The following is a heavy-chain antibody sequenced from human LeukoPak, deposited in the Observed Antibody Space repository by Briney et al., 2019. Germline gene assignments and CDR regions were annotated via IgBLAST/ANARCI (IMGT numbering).Heavy chain of an antibody. D-gene: IGHD3-22*01. V-gene: IGHV4-34*01. CDR3: ASYSYYYDSSGYFDY. J-gene: IGHJ4*02. CDR2: INHSGST. CDR1: GVSFSGYY. Sequence: SETLSLTCAVYGVSFSGYYWSWVRQPPGKGLEWVGEINHSGSTNYNPSLKSRVTISVDTSKNQFSRKLSSVTAADTAVYSCASYSYYYDSSGYFDYWGQGTLVTVSS.